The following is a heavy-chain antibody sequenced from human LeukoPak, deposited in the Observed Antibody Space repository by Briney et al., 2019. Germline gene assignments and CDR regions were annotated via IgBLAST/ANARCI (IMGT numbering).Heavy chain of an antibody. Sequence: QPGGSLRLSCGASGFTFSTYFMHWVRQAPGKGLVWVSRINSDGSTTSHADSVKGRFTISRDNAKNTLYLQMDSLRAEDTAVYFCARGVHYGSDYWGQGTLVTVSS. CDR1: GFTFSTYF. D-gene: IGHD4-17*01. V-gene: IGHV3-74*01. J-gene: IGHJ4*02. CDR2: INSDGSTT. CDR3: ARGVHYGSDY.